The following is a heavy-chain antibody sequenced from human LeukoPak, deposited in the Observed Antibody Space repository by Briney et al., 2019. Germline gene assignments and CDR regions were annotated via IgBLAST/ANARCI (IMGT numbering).Heavy chain of an antibody. V-gene: IGHV3-23*01. Sequence: GGSLRLSCAASGFTFSNYAMSWVRQAPGKGLEWVSAVSGRDTSTYYTDSVKGRFTISRDNPKNTLYLQMNSLSAEDTATYYCAKWGDYDVLTGYYDSDYWGQGTLVTVSS. D-gene: IGHD3-9*01. CDR3: AKWGDYDVLTGYYDSDY. J-gene: IGHJ4*02. CDR1: GFTFSNYA. CDR2: VSGRDTST.